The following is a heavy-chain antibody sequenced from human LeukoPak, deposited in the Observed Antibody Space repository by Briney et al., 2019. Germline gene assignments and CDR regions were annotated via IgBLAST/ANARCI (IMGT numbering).Heavy chain of an antibody. J-gene: IGHJ4*02. D-gene: IGHD6-13*01. CDR3: ARDRGTRIAAAMDY. CDR2: IYYSGST. Sequence: PSETLSLTCTVSGGSISSSSYYWGWIRQPPGKGLEWIGSIYYSGSTYYNPSLKSRVTISVDTSKNQFSLKLSSVTAADTAVYYCARDRGTRIAAAMDYWGQGTLVTVSS. V-gene: IGHV4-39*07. CDR1: GGSISSSSYY.